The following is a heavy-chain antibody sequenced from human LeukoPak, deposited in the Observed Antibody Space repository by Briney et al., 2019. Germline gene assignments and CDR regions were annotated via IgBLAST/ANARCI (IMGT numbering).Heavy chain of an antibody. Sequence: GGSLRLSCAASGFTFSSYSMNWVRQAPGKGLEWVSSISSSSSYIYYADSVKGRFTISRDNDKNSLYLQMNSLRAEDTAVYYCARVPITMIVVVTRNDAFDIWGQGTMVTVSS. CDR1: GFTFSSYS. CDR2: ISSSSSYI. D-gene: IGHD3-22*01. V-gene: IGHV3-21*01. CDR3: ARVPITMIVVVTRNDAFDI. J-gene: IGHJ3*02.